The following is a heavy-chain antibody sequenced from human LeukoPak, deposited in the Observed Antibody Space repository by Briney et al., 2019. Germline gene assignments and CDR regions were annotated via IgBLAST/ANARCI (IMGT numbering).Heavy chain of an antibody. CDR3: ARDKGPYWYFDL. J-gene: IGHJ2*01. Sequence: SETLSLTCTVSGGSISNYYWSWIRQPPGKGLEWIGNIFNSGSTDYNPSLKSRVTISVNTSKNQISLKLSSVTAADTAVYYCARDKGPYWYFDLWGRGTLVTVSS. CDR2: IFNSGST. V-gene: IGHV4-59*01. CDR1: GGSISNYY.